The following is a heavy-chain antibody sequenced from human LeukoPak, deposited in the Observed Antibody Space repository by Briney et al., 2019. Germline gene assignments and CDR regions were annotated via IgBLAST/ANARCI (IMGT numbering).Heavy chain of an antibody. CDR1: GFTFSDFV. CDR3: ARDEQQQLTSDY. Sequence: PGGSLRLSCAASGFTFSDFVMSWVRQAPGKGLEWVANIKQDGSEKYYVDSVKGRFTISRDNAKNSLYLQMNSLRAEDTAVYYCARDEQQQLTSDYWGQGILVTVSS. D-gene: IGHD6-13*01. V-gene: IGHV3-7*03. CDR2: IKQDGSEK. J-gene: IGHJ4*02.